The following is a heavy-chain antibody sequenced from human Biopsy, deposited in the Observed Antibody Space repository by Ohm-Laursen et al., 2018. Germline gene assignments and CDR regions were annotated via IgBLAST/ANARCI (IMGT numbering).Heavy chain of an antibody. V-gene: IGHV1-2*02. J-gene: IGHJ5*01. D-gene: IGHD3-3*01. Sequence: SSVKVSCKTSAYSFGDHRIHWVRQAPGQGLEWMGWIDPKSGGTNYAQKFQGRVTMTRDTSISTTYMELRRLTSDDTAVFYCARELGDFWGGRQFDFWGQGTLVTVSS. CDR1: AYSFGDHR. CDR2: IDPKSGGT. CDR3: ARELGDFWGGRQFDF.